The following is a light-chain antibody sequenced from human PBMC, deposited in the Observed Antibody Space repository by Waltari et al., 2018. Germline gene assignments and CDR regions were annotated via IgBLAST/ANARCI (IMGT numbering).Light chain of an antibody. Sequence: QLVLTQSPSASASLGASLKLTCTLSSGHRSNTIARLQQRPERGPRYLLKVNSDGSHSKGDDIPDRFSGSSSGAERYLIISSLQSEDEADYYCETGGHGTWVFGGGTKLTVL. CDR3: ETGGHGTWV. CDR1: SGHRSNT. CDR2: VNSDGSH. J-gene: IGLJ3*02. V-gene: IGLV4-69*01.